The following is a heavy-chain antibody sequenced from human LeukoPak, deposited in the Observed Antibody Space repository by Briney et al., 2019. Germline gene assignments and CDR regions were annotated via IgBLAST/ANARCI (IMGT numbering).Heavy chain of an antibody. D-gene: IGHD4-17*01. CDR3: AGDYYGDSYFDN. CDR2: ISSSGSTI. Sequence: GGSLRFSCAAPGFTFSNYSMNWVRQAPGKGLEGVSYISSSGSTIYYADSVKGRFTTSRDNAKYSRYLQMNSWRAEDTAGYYCAGDYYGDSYFDNWGQGSLVTVSS. CDR1: GFTFSNYS. V-gene: IGHV3-48*04. J-gene: IGHJ4*02.